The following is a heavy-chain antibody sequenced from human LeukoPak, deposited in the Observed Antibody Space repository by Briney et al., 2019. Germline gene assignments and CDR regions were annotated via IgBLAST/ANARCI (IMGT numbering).Heavy chain of an antibody. D-gene: IGHD3-10*01. V-gene: IGHV1-18*01. CDR2: ISAYNGNT. J-gene: IGHJ5*02. Sequence: ASVKVSCKASGYTFTSYGISWVRQAPGQGLEWIGWISAYNGNTNYAQKLQGRVTMTTDTSTSTAYMELRSLRSDDTAVYYCARTSYYGPLNWFDPWGQGTLVTVSS. CDR1: GYTFTSYG. CDR3: ARTSYYGPLNWFDP.